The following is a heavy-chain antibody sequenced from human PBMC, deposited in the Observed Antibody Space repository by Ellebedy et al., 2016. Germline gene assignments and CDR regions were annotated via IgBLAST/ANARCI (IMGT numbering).Heavy chain of an antibody. CDR1: DGSVDTYY. Sequence: SETLSLXCSVSDGSVDTYYWTWIRQAPGKGLEWIGYVFYGGSTKYNPSLRSRVTISLDTSKNRFSLKVTSVAAADTAVYYCASLTIPGGSDFWGQGTLVTVSS. V-gene: IGHV4-59*02. J-gene: IGHJ4*02. CDR2: VFYGGST. D-gene: IGHD3-3*01. CDR3: ASLTIPGGSDF.